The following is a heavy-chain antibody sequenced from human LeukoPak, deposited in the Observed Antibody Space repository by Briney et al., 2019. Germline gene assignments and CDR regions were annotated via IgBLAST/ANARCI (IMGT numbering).Heavy chain of an antibody. J-gene: IGHJ4*02. V-gene: IGHV3-66*02. CDR3: VNLPGGGY. Sequence: GGSLRLSCAASGLTVSRNYMTWVRQAPRKGLEWVSIIYSGGNTYYADSVKGRFAISRDNSKNTVYLQVNSLRAEDTAVYYCVNLPGGGYWGQGTLVTVSS. CDR1: GLTVSRNY. D-gene: IGHD7-27*01. CDR2: IYSGGNT.